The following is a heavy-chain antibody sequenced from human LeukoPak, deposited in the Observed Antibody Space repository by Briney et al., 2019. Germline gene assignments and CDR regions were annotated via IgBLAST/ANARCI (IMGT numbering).Heavy chain of an antibody. CDR1: GYTFTSYD. CDR2: INPSGGST. V-gene: IGHV1-46*01. J-gene: IGHJ4*02. D-gene: IGHD2-15*01. Sequence: ASVKVSCKASGYTFTSYDINWVRQAPGQGLEWMGIINPSGGSTSYAQKFQGRVTMTRDMSTSTVYMELSSLRSEDTAVYYCASLDPGGYCSGGSCYVFDYWGQGTLVTVSS. CDR3: ASLDPGGYCSGGSCYVFDY.